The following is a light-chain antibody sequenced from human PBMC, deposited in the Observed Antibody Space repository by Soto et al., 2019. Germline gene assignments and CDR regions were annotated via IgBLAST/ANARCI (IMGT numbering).Light chain of an antibody. CDR1: TGAVTSGHY. V-gene: IGLV7-46*01. J-gene: IGLJ3*02. Sequence: QAVVTQEPSLTASPGGTVTLTCGSNTGAVTSGHYPYWFQQRPGQAPTTLIYDTTNKYSWTPARFSGSVLGGKAALTLSGAQPEDEADYYCLLSYSGARVFGGGTKVTVL. CDR3: LLSYSGARV. CDR2: DTT.